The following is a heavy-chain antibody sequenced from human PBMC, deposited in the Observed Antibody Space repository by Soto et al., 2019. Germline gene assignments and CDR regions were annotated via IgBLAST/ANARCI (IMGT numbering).Heavy chain of an antibody. V-gene: IGHV3-74*01. J-gene: IGHJ6*02. CDR2: INSDGSST. D-gene: IGHD1-26*01. CDR3: ARESHLHVGGMDV. Sequence: EVQLVESGGGLVQPGGSLRLSCAASGFTFSSYWMHWVRQAPGKGLVWVSRINSDGSSTSYADSVKGRFTISRDNAKNTLYLQINSLRAEDTAVYYCARESHLHVGGMDVWGQRTTVTVSS. CDR1: GFTFSSYW.